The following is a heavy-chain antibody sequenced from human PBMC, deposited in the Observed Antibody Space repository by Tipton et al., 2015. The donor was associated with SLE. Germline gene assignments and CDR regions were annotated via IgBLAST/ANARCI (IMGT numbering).Heavy chain of an antibody. J-gene: IGHJ4*02. CDR1: GASIRSYH. CDR3: ARRRFQSAPDY. V-gene: IGHV4-4*07. CDR2: FYSSGSS. D-gene: IGHD2-21*01. Sequence: GLVKPSETLSLTCNVSGASIRSYHWSWIRQSAGKGLEWIGRFYSSGSSNYNPSLRSRVTMSVDTSKNQFSLKLSSVTAADTAVYYCARRRFQSAPDYWGQGTLVTVSS.